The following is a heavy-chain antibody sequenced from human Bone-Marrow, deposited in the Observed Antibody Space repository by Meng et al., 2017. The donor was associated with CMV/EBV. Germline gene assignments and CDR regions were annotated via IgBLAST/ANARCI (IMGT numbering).Heavy chain of an antibody. CDR1: GFTFSNAW. V-gene: IGHV3-15*01. CDR2: IKSKTDGGTT. Sequence: GESLKISCAVSGFTFSNAWMSWVRQAPGKGLEWVGRIKSKTDGGTTDYAAPVKGRFTISRDDSKNTLYLQMNSLKTEDTAVYYCTTDTWTTVSAYYYYGMDVWGQGTTVTVSS. D-gene: IGHD4-11*01. J-gene: IGHJ6*02. CDR3: TTDTWTTVSAYYYYGMDV.